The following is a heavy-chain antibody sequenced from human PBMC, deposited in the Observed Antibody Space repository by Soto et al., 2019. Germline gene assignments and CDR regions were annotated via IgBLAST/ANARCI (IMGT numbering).Heavy chain of an antibody. CDR3: AKDGYSSGFHDFDY. D-gene: IGHD6-19*01. V-gene: IGHV3-9*01. CDR2: ISWNSGSI. J-gene: IGHJ4*02. CDR1: GFTFDDYA. Sequence: EVQLVESGGGLVQPGRSLRLSCAASGFTFDDYAMHWVRQAPGKGLEWVSGISWNSGSIGYADSVKGRFTISRDNAKNSLYLQMNSLRAEDTALYYCAKDGYSSGFHDFDYWGQGTLVTVSS.